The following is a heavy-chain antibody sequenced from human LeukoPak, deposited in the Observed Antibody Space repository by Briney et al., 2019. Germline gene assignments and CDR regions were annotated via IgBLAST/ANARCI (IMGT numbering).Heavy chain of an antibody. CDR3: ARDPRHYYDSSGYDDY. CDR2: ISSSSSYI. CDR1: GFTFSSYS. J-gene: IGHJ4*02. V-gene: IGHV3-21*01. D-gene: IGHD3-22*01. Sequence: GGSLRLSCAASGFTFSSYSMNWVRQAPGKGLEWGSSISSSSSYIYYADSVKGRFTISRDNAKNSLYLQMNSLRAEDTAVYYCARDPRHYYDSSGYDDYWGQGTLVTVSS.